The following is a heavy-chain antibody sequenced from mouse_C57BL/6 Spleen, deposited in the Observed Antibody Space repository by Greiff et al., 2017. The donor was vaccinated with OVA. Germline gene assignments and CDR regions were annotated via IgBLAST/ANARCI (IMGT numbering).Heavy chain of an antibody. CDR1: GYTFTDYY. Sequence: VQLKQSGPELVKPGASVKISCKASGYTFTDYYMNWVKQSHGKSLEWIGDINPNNGGTSYNQKFKGKATLTVDKSSSTAYMELRSLTSEDSAVYYCAREGDYYGSSPYWYFDVWGTGTTVTVAS. D-gene: IGHD1-1*01. J-gene: IGHJ1*03. V-gene: IGHV1-26*01. CDR2: INPNNGGT. CDR3: AREGDYYGSSPYWYFDV.